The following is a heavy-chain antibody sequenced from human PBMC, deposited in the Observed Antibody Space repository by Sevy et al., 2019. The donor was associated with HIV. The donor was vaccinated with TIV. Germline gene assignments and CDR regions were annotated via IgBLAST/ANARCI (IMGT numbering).Heavy chain of an antibody. CDR1: GLSFTSNG. CDR3: AGGDTPMITDLDY. Sequence: GGSLRVSCAASGLSFTSNGMSWVRQAPGKGLEWVAGITSGGATYYADSVKGRFTVSRDNSKNTLYLQLNNLRADDTAVFYCAGGDTPMITDLDYWGQGTLVTVSS. J-gene: IGHJ4*02. V-gene: IGHV3-23*01. D-gene: IGHD3-16*01. CDR2: ITSGGAT.